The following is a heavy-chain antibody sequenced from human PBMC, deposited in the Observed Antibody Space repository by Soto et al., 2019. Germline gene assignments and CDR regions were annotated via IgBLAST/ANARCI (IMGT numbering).Heavy chain of an antibody. D-gene: IGHD5-12*01. Sequence: QVQLVQSGAEVKKPGSSVKVSCKASGGTFSTSTFTWVRQAPGQGLEWMGRTIPILDVADYAQDFQGRVTITAXKXTXTXXTQLTSLTSKDTAVYYCARDSPIGSTYIGYDAIDSWGQGTLVTVSS. CDR3: ARDSPIGSTYIGYDAIDS. CDR2: TIPILDVA. J-gene: IGHJ4*02. CDR1: GGTFSTST. V-gene: IGHV1-69*08.